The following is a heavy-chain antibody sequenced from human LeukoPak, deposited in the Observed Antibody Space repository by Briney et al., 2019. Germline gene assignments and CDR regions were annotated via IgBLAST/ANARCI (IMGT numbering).Heavy chain of an antibody. Sequence: GGSLRLSCTVSGFTFSSYAMHWVRQAPGKGLEWVAVTSYDESNKYYADSVKGRFTVSRDNYKDTLYLQMNNLRPDDTAVYFCARDFQTIYYDGSAFYSPFDDWGQGTLVIVSP. J-gene: IGHJ4*02. CDR2: TSYDESNK. CDR1: GFTFSSYA. CDR3: ARDFQTIYYDGSAFYSPFDD. V-gene: IGHV3-30*14. D-gene: IGHD3-22*01.